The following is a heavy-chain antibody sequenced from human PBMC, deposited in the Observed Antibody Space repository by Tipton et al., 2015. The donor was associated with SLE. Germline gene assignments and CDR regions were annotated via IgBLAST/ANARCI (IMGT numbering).Heavy chain of an antibody. Sequence: TLSLTCTVSGGSISSGSYYWSWIRQPAGKGLEWIGYIYYSGSTNYNPSLKSRVTISVDTSKNQFSLKLSSVTAADTAVYYCARRGQQLTTSYYYYYYMDVWGKGTTVTVSS. CDR2: IYYSGST. CDR3: ARRGQQLTTSYYYYYYMDV. J-gene: IGHJ6*03. V-gene: IGHV4-61*10. D-gene: IGHD6-13*01. CDR1: GGSISSGSYY.